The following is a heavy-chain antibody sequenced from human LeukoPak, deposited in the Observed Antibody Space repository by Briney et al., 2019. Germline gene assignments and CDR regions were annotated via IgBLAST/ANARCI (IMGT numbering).Heavy chain of an antibody. CDR1: GFTFSSYE. CDR3: ASLNGYGDYVGNYFDY. D-gene: IGHD4-17*01. J-gene: IGHJ4*02. Sequence: EGALRLSCAASGFTFSSYEMNWVRQAPGKGLEWVSYISSSGSTIYYADSVKGRFTISRDNAKNSLYLQMNSLRAEDTAVYYCASLNGYGDYVGNYFDYWGQGTLVTVCS. V-gene: IGHV3-48*03. CDR2: ISSSGSTI.